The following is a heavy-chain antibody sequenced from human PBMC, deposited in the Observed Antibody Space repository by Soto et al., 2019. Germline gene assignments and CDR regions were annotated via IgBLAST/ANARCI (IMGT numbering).Heavy chain of an antibody. CDR1: GGSITNYY. CDR3: ARQTGVRNPFDP. CDR2: IYYNGNT. J-gene: IGHJ5*02. Sequence: SETLSLTCTVSGGSITNYYWSWIRQPPGKGLEWIGYIYYNGNTNYNPSLKSRVTMSVDTSNNQFSLKLSSVTAADSAIYYCARQTGVRNPFDPWGQGILVTVSS. D-gene: IGHD1-1*01. V-gene: IGHV4-59*01.